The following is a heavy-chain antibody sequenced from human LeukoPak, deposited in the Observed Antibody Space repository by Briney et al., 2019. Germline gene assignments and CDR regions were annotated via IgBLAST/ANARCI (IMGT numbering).Heavy chain of an antibody. Sequence: SETLSLTCAVSGASISSNNWWNWVRQPPGKGLEWIGEIYHSGSTNYNPSLKSRVTISVDKSKNQFSLKLTSVTAADTAVYYCARSRRSWSTFDYWGQGTLVTVSS. CDR3: ARSRRSWSTFDY. V-gene: IGHV4-4*02. CDR1: GASISSNNW. J-gene: IGHJ4*02. CDR2: IYHSGST. D-gene: IGHD6-13*01.